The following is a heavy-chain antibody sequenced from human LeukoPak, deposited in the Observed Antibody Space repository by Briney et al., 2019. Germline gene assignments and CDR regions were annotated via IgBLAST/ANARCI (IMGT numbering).Heavy chain of an antibody. Sequence: GGSLRLSCAASGFTFSSYWMSWVRQAPGKGLEWVANIKEDGSEKHYVDSVKGRFTISRDNAKNSLYLQMNSLRAEDTAVYYCARDVVVVTAIHAFDIWGQGTMVTVSS. V-gene: IGHV3-7*01. CDR1: GFTFSSYW. CDR2: IKEDGSEK. J-gene: IGHJ3*02. D-gene: IGHD2-21*02. CDR3: ARDVVVVTAIHAFDI.